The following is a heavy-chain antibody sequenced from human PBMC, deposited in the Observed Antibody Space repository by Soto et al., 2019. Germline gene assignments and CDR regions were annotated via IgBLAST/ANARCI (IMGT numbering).Heavy chain of an antibody. Sequence: EVQLVESGGGLVQPGGSLRLSCAASGFTFSTYWMHWVRQVPGKGLVWVSRINSDGSTTSYADSVQGRFTISRDNAKNTLFLQMNNLRAEDKAVYYCAGGVATLLAWGQGTLVTVSS. CDR1: GFTFSTYW. CDR2: INSDGSTT. D-gene: IGHD5-12*01. J-gene: IGHJ5*02. CDR3: AGGVATLLA. V-gene: IGHV3-74*01.